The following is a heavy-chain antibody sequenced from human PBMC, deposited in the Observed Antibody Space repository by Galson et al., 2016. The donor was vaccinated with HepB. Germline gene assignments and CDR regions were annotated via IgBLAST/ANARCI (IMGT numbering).Heavy chain of an antibody. D-gene: IGHD6-6*01. J-gene: IGHJ4*01. Sequence: SVKVSCKASGYTFTTYAIHWVRQAPGHSLEWLGWLNPGYGNTNYPQKFKDRVTITRDTPASTAYLELGSLRSEDTAIYYCARAHSSSYDLWGRGTLVTVSS. CDR2: LNPGYGNT. CDR1: GYTFTTYA. CDR3: ARAHSSSYDL. V-gene: IGHV1-3*01.